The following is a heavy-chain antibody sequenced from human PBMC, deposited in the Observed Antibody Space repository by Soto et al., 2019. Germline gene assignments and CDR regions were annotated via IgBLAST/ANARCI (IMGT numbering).Heavy chain of an antibody. CDR1: GYTFTSYG. CDR2: IIPILGIA. V-gene: IGHV1-69*04. Sequence: ASVKVSCKASGYTFTSYGISWVRQAPGQGLEWMGRIIPILGIANYAQKFQGRVTIIADESTSTAYMELSSLRSEDTAVYYCARHVHYCSDTSHCAYGMDVWGQGTTVTVSS. D-gene: IGHD2-2*01. CDR3: ARHVHYCSDTSHCAYGMDV. J-gene: IGHJ6*02.